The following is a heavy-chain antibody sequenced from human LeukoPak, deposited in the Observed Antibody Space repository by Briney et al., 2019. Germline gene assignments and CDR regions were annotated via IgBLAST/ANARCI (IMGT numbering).Heavy chain of an antibody. CDR1: GFTFNTYD. Sequence: PRGSLRLSCAASGFTFNTYDMNWVRQPPGKGLEWVSYIGSSGTIYYADSVKGRFTISRDNAKESLYLQMNSLRDEDTAVYYCARQFAYWGQGTLVTVSS. CDR2: IGSSGTI. J-gene: IGHJ4*02. CDR3: ARQFAY. V-gene: IGHV3-69-1*01.